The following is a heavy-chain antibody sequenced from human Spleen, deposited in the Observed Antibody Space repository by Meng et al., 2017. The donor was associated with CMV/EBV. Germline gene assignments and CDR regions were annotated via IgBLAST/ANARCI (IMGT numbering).Heavy chain of an antibody. CDR1: VGSFSGYY. D-gene: IGHD3-22*01. CDR2: INHSGST. V-gene: IGHV4-34*01. CDR3: ARAYYYDSSGYMDY. J-gene: IGHJ4*02. Sequence: QVQLQQWGAGLLKPSETLSLTCAVYVGSFSGYYWSWIRQPPGKGLEWIGEINHSGSTNYNPSLKSRVTISVDTSKNQFSLKLSSVTAADTAVYYCARAYYYDSSGYMDYWGQGTLVTVSS.